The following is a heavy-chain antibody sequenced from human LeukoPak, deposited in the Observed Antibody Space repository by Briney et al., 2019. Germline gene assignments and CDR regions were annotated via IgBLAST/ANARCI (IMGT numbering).Heavy chain of an antibody. CDR1: GRSFSGYY. Sequence: KPSETLSLTCAVYGRSFSGYYWRWLRQPPGKGLEWIGEINHSGSTNYNPSLKSRVTISVDTSKNQFSLKLSSVTAADTAVYYCARGDYGGSGYWGQGTLVTVSS. J-gene: IGHJ4*02. CDR2: INHSGST. V-gene: IGHV4-34*01. CDR3: ARGDYGGSGY. D-gene: IGHD4-17*01.